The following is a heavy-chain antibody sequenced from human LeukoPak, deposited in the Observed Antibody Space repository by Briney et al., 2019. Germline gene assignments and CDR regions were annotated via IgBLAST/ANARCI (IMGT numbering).Heavy chain of an antibody. CDR2: ISWDGART. Sequence: PGGSLRLSCAASGFTFDDYAMYWVRQAPGKGLEWVSLISWDGARTYYADSVKGRFTISRDNSNSSLYLQMNSLRAEDTAVYYCARDRTSSFYDWGQGTLVTVSS. V-gene: IGHV3-43D*03. CDR3: ARDRTSSFYD. J-gene: IGHJ4*02. D-gene: IGHD3-3*02. CDR1: GFTFDDYA.